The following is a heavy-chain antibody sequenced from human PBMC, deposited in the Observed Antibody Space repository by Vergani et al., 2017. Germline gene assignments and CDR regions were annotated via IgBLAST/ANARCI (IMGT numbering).Heavy chain of an antibody. V-gene: IGHV3-21*01. J-gene: IGHJ4*02. D-gene: IGHD1/OR15-1a*01. Sequence: EVQLVESGGGLVKPGGSLRLSCAASGFTFSSYSMNWVRQAPGKGLEWVSSISSSSSYIYYADSVKGRFTISRDNAKNSLYLQMNSLRAEDTAVYYCARETNKDEGGFQDYWGQGTLVTVSS. CDR1: GFTFSSYS. CDR2: ISSSSSYI. CDR3: ARETNKDEGGFQDY.